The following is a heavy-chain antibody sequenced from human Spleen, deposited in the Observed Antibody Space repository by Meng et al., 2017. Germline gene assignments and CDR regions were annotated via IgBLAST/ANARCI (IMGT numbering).Heavy chain of an antibody. D-gene: IGHD6-19*01. CDR1: GFTFSDYT. J-gene: IGHJ4*02. CDR2: ILYDGSNT. CDR3: ARDVLAVAGTAYFDY. V-gene: IGHV3-30*07. Sequence: GESLKISCAASGFTFSDYTLHWVRQAPGKGLEWVAVILYDGSNTYYADSVKGRFTISRDNAKNSLYLQMNSLRAEDTAVYYCARDVLAVAGTAYFDYWGQGTLVTVSS.